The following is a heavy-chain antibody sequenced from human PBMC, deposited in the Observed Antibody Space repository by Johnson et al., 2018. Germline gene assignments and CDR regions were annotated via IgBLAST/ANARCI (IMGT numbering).Heavy chain of an antibody. V-gene: IGHV3-15*04. D-gene: IGHD3-10*01. CDR2: IASKTDGGTT. J-gene: IGHJ4*02. CDR3: TTDRGAYTN. Sequence: LEWVGRIASKTDGGTTDYAAPVKGRFTISRDDSRNTLYLQMKSLRTEDTAVDYCTTDRGAYTNWGQGTLVTVSS.